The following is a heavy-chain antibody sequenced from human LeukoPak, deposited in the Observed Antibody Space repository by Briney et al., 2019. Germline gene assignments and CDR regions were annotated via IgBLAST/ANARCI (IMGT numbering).Heavy chain of an antibody. D-gene: IGHD4-23*01. CDR1: GGSFSGYD. V-gene: IGHV4-34*01. J-gene: IGHJ4*02. CDR2: INHSGIT. Sequence: SETLSLTCAVSGGSFSGYDWGWIRQPRGKGLGWIGEINHSGITNYNPSFESRVTISVDAYKNQFSLKLTSMTAADTAVYYCARVRFRGKDDYWGQGILSPSLQ. CDR3: ARVRFRGKDDY.